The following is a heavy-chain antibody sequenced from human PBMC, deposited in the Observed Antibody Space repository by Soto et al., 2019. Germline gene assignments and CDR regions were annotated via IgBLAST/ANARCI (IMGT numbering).Heavy chain of an antibody. J-gene: IGHJ6*02. CDR1: GGAISSNY. D-gene: IGHD3-3*01. V-gene: IGHV4-59*01. CDR2: IYYTGST. CDR3: ARSYPNTIFGVLLHRGSDV. Sequence: PSETLSLTCIVSGGAISSNYWSWIRQPPGKGLEWIGYIYYTGSTNFNPSLKNRVIISVDTSKNQFSLKPSSVTAADTAVYYCARSYPNTIFGVLLHRGSDVWGQGTTVTVSS.